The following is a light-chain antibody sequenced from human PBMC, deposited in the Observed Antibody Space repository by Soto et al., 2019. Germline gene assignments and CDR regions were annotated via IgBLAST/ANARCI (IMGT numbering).Light chain of an antibody. J-gene: IGLJ1*01. CDR3: SSYAGSNNFV. V-gene: IGLV2-8*01. Sequence: QSALTQPPSASGSPGQSVTITCSGTSSDVGEENYVSRYQQHPGKVPKLILYEVSKRPSGVPDRFSGSRSGNTASLTVSGLQAEDEADYYCSSYAGSNNFVFGSGTKVTVL. CDR2: EVS. CDR1: SSDVGEENY.